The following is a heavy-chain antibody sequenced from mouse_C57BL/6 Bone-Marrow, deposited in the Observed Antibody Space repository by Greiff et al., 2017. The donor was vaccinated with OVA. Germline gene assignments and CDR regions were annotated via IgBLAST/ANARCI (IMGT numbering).Heavy chain of an antibody. CDR2: ISNLAYSI. D-gene: IGHD4-1*01. V-gene: IGHV5-15*01. CDR1: GFTFSDYG. J-gene: IGHJ2*01. CDR3: ARQNWGYFDY. Sequence: EVKLVESGGGLVQPGGSLKLSCAASGFTFSDYGMAWVRQAPRKGPEWVAFISNLAYSIYYADTVTGRFTISRENAKNTLYLEMSSLRSEDTAMYYCARQNWGYFDYWGQGTTLTVSS.